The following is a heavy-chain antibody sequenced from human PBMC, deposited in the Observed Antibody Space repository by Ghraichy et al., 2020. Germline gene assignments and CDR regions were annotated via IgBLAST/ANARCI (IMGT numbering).Heavy chain of an antibody. D-gene: IGHD6-19*01. CDR2: IYYSGST. V-gene: IGHV4-59*08. J-gene: IGHJ4*02. CDR1: GGSITSYY. Sequence: SETLSLTCTVSGGSITSYYWSWIRQSPGKGLEWIGYIYYSGSTNYNPSLKSRVTISIDTSKNQFSLKLSSVTAADTAVYYCARLRTGYSSGLYAVDSWGQGSLITVSS. CDR3: ARLRTGYSSGLYAVDS.